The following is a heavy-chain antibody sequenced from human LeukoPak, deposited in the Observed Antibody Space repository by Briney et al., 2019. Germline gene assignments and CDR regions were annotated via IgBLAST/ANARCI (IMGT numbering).Heavy chain of an antibody. CDR3: ARRSNSYYTFDP. V-gene: IGHV3-72*01. CDR2: STDKAKSYST. J-gene: IGHJ5*02. CDR1: GFIFSDHY. Sequence: GGSLRLSCAASGFIFSDHYMDWVRQAPGKGLEWLARSTDKAKSYSTEHAASVKGRFTISRDNSKNSLYLQMNSLKTEYTALYYCARRSNSYYTFDPWGQGTLVTVSS. D-gene: IGHD1-26*01.